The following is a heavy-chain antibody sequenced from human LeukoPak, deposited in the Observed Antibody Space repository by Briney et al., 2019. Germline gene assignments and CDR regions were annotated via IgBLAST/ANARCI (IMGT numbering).Heavy chain of an antibody. V-gene: IGHV3-23*01. J-gene: IGHJ4*02. CDR3: AIREYSSSLFDY. D-gene: IGHD6-6*01. CDR1: GFTFRSYA. Sequence: GGSLRLSCTPSGFTFRSYAMSWVRQAPGKGLEWVSAISGSGGSTYYADSVKGRFTISRDNSKNTLYLQMNSLRAEDTAVYYCAIREYSSSLFDYWGQGTLVTVSS. CDR2: ISGSGGST.